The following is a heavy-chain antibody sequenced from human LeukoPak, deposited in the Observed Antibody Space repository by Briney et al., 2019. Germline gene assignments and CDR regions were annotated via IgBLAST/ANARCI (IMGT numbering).Heavy chain of an antibody. CDR1: GFTFSSYA. D-gene: IGHD4-23*01. CDR2: ISYDGSNK. V-gene: IGHV3-30-3*01. CDR3: ARGPGTVVTWADY. J-gene: IGHJ4*02. Sequence: QPGGSLRLSCAASGFTFSSYAMHWVRQAPGKGLEWVAVISYDGSNKYYADSVKGRFTISRDNSKNTLYLQMNSLRAEDTAVYYCARGPGTVVTWADYWGQGTLVTVSS.